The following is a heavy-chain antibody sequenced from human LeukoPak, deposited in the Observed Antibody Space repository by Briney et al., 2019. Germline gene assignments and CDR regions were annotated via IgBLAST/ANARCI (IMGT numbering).Heavy chain of an antibody. V-gene: IGHV4-34*01. CDR3: ARGQVVRDY. Sequence: PSETLSLTCTVSGGSISSYYWSWIRQPPGKGLEWIGEINYSGSTNCNPSLKSRVTISVDTSKNQFSLNLSSVTAADTAVYYCARGQVVRDYWGQGTLVTVSS. D-gene: IGHD2-15*01. CDR2: INYSGST. CDR1: GGSISSYY. J-gene: IGHJ4*02.